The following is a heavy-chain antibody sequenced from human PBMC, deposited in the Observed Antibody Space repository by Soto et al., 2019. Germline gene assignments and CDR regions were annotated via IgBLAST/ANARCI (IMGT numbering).Heavy chain of an antibody. V-gene: IGHV4-59*01. J-gene: IGHJ4*02. D-gene: IGHD7-27*01. CDR1: SGSISTYY. Sequence: QAQLQESGPGLVKPSETLSLTCTVSSGSISTYYWSWIRQPPGKGLEWLGYSYYTGSTNYNHSLKTRVAISMDTSKNQFSRNLSSVTAADTAVYYCAGAPNWAYVDFWGLGTLVTVSS. CDR2: SYYTGST. CDR3: AGAPNWAYVDF.